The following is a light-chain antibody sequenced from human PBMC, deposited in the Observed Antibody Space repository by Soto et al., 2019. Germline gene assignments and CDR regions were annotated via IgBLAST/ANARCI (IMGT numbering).Light chain of an antibody. CDR3: QHYNNWPFA. CDR1: QSVSRN. J-gene: IGKJ2*01. CDR2: GAS. V-gene: IGKV3-15*01. Sequence: EIVMTQSPATLYVSLGERATLSCRASQSVSRNLAWYKQKPGQPPSLLISGASARATGIPARFSGSGPGTEVMLTSSSLQSEDFAVYYCQHYNNWPFAFGQGNKLEIK.